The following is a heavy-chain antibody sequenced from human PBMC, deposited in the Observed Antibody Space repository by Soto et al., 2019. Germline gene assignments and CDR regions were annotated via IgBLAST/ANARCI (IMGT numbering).Heavy chain of an antibody. CDR1: GYRFTSYW. CDR2: IFPSDSDT. D-gene: IGHD3-22*01. CDR3: ARKDKSGYFNWFDP. Sequence: GESLKISCRTSGYRFTSYWIAWVRQMPGKGLEWMGIIFPSDSDTRYSPSFQGRVTISADRSTSTVFLQWASLKASDTAVYFCARKDKSGYFNWFDPWGQGTLVPVYS. V-gene: IGHV5-51*01. J-gene: IGHJ5*02.